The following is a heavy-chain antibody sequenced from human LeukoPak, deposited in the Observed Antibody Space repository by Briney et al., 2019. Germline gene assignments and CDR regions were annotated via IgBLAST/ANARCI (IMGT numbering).Heavy chain of an antibody. D-gene: IGHD2-15*01. CDR3: AVMGGGTIFDY. CDR1: GYTFTGYY. J-gene: IGHJ4*02. CDR2: INPNSGGT. V-gene: IGHV1-2*06. Sequence: GASVKVSCKAAGYTFTGYYMFWVRQAPGQGLEWMGRINPNSGGTNYAQKFQGRVTMTRDTSISTAYMELSRLRSDDTAVYYCAVMGGGTIFDYWGPGTLVTVSS.